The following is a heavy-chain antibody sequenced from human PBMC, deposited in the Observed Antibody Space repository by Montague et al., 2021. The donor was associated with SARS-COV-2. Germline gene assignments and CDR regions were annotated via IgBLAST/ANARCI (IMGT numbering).Heavy chain of an antibody. D-gene: IGHD7-27*01. V-gene: IGHV3-23*03. CDR3: AKDGEFDP. J-gene: IGHJ5*02. Sequence: SLRLSCAASGFTFSSYAMSWVRQAPGKGLEWVSVIYSGGSSTYYADSAKGRFTISRDNSKNTLYLQMNSLGAEDTAVYYCAKDGEFDPWGQGTLVTVSS. CDR1: GFTFSSYA. CDR2: IYSGGSST.